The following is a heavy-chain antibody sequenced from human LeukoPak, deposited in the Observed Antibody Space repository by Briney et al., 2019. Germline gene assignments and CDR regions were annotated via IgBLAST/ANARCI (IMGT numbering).Heavy chain of an antibody. CDR2: IWYDGSNK. J-gene: IGHJ1*01. Sequence: GGSLRLSCVASGSTFSSYGMHWVRQAPGKGLEWVAVIWYDGSNKYYADSVKGRFTISRDNSKNTLYLQMNSLRAEDTAVYYCARDLHDYGDLLYFQHWGQGTLVTVSS. V-gene: IGHV3-33*01. D-gene: IGHD4-17*01. CDR3: ARDLHDYGDLLYFQH. CDR1: GSTFSSYG.